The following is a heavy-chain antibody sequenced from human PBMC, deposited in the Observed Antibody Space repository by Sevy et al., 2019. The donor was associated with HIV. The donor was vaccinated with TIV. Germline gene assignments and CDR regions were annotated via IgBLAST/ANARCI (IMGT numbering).Heavy chain of an antibody. CDR3: ARRGYGDYFDY. CDR2: IYPGDSDN. D-gene: IGHD5-12*01. J-gene: IGHJ4*02. Sequence: GESLKISCKGSGYSFSTYWIAWVRQMPGKGLEWMGIIYPGDSDNRYNPSFQGQVTISADKSISTAYLQWSSLKASDTAMYYCARRGYGDYFDYWGQGTLVTVSS. V-gene: IGHV5-51*01. CDR1: GYSFSTYW.